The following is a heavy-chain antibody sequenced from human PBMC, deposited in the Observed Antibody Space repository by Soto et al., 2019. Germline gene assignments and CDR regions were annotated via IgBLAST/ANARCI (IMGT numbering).Heavy chain of an antibody. CDR3: ARDSPLRYCSGGSCDTNYYYGMDV. CDR2: IYYSGST. CDR1: GGSISSGGYY. Sequence: SETLSLTCTVSGGSISSGGYYWSWIRQHPGKGLEWIGYIYYSGSTYYNPSLKSRVTISVDTSKNQFSLKLSSVTAADTAVYYCARDSPLRYCSGGSCDTNYYYGMDVWGQGTTVTVSS. J-gene: IGHJ6*02. D-gene: IGHD2-15*01. V-gene: IGHV4-31*03.